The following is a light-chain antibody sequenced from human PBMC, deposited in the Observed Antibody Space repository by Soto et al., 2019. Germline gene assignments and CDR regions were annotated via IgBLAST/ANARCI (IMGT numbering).Light chain of an antibody. V-gene: IGLV2-23*02. J-gene: IGLJ2*01. CDR1: SSDVGGYDS. CDR2: EVF. Sequence: QSALTQPASVSGSPGQSITISCTGTSSDVGGYDSVSWYQQHQGKAPQLIIYEVFNRPAVISNRFSGSKSGNTASLTISGLQAEDEADYYCCSYAGSSTFVVFGGGTKLTVL. CDR3: CSYAGSSTFVV.